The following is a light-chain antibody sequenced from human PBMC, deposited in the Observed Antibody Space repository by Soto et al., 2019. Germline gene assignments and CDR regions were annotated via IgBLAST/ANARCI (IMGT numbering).Light chain of an antibody. V-gene: IGLV1-40*01. CDR1: SSNIGAGYD. CDR2: GNS. CDR3: QSYDSSLSGPFYV. J-gene: IGLJ1*01. Sequence: QPVLTQPPSVSGAPGRRVTISCTGSSSNIGAGYDVHWYQQLPGTAPKLLIYGNSNRPSGVPDRFSGSKSGTSASLAITGLQAEDEADYYCQSYDSSLSGPFYVFGTGTKVTVL.